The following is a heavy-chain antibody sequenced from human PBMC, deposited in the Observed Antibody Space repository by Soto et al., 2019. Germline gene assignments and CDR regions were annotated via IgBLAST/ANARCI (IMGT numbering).Heavy chain of an antibody. Sequence: GGSLRLSCAASGFTFSTYSMNWVRQAPGKGLEWVSVIRGSGDRTYYADSVKGRFTISRDNSKNTLYMQMNTLRAEDTAVYYCAKQQGPGTPYYYAMDVWGQGTTVTVSS. V-gene: IGHV3-23*01. CDR3: AKQQGPGTPYYYAMDV. J-gene: IGHJ6*02. CDR2: IRGSGDRT. CDR1: GFTFSTYS. D-gene: IGHD1-1*01.